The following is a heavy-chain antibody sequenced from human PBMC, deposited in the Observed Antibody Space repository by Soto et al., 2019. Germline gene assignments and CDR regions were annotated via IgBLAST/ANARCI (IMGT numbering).Heavy chain of an antibody. J-gene: IGHJ6*02. D-gene: IGHD3-10*01. CDR2: IYYSAST. CDR1: GGSISSGGYY. V-gene: IGHV4-31*03. CDR3: ASVFGFGGMDV. Sequence: QVQLQEAGPGLVKPSQTLSLTCTVSGGSISSGGYYWSWIRQHPGKCLEWSGYIYYSASTYYNPSLKSRVTISVDTSKNQFSLKLSSVTAADTAVYYCASVFGFGGMDVWGQGTTVTVSS.